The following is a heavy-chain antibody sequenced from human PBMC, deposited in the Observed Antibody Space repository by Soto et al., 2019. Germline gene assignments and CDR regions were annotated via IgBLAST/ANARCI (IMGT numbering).Heavy chain of an antibody. CDR1: GFTFSSYA. CDR3: AITYHGGGAFDI. J-gene: IGHJ3*02. CDR2: ISSNGGST. Sequence: HPVGSLRLSCAASGFTFSSYAMHWVRQAPGKGLEYVSAISSNGGSTYYADSVKGRFTISRDNSKNTLYLQMGSLRAEDMAVYYCAITYHGGGAFDIWGQGTMVTVSS. V-gene: IGHV3-64*02. D-gene: IGHD3-10*01.